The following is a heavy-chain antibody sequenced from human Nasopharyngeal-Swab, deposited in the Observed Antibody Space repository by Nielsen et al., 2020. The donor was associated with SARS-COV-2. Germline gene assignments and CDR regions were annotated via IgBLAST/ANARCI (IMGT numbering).Heavy chain of an antibody. V-gene: IGHV1-18*01. CDR2: ISAYNGNT. CDR3: AREMDLGRAFDY. D-gene: IGHD3/OR15-3a*01. J-gene: IGHJ4*02. Sequence: ASVNVSCKASGYTFTSYGISWVRQAPGQGLEWMGWISAYNGNTNYAQKLQGRVTMTTDTSTSTDYMELRSLRSDDTAVYYCAREMDLGRAFDYWGQGTLVTVSS. CDR1: GYTFTSYG.